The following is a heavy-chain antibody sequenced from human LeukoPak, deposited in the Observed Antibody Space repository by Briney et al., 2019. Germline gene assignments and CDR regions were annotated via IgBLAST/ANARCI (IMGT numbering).Heavy chain of an antibody. CDR3: VRDRSGSYPYYFDF. CDR2: ISSRSAYI. J-gene: IGHJ4*02. D-gene: IGHD1-26*01. V-gene: IGHV3-21*01. Sequence: TGGSLRLSCAASGFTFSDYSMNWVRQAPGKGLEWVSSISSRSAYISYADSVKGRFTISRDNAKNSLYLEMNSLRAEDTAVYFCVRDRSGSYPYYFDFWGQGTLVTASS. CDR1: GFTFSDYS.